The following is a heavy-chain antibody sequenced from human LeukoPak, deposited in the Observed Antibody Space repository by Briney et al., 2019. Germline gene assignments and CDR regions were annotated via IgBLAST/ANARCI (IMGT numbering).Heavy chain of an antibody. CDR3: ARPTRIWAAAANYYYYGMDV. Sequence: GGSLRLSCAASGFTFSSYDMHWVRQATGRGLEWVSAIGTAGDTYYPGSVKGRFTISRENAKNSLYLQMNSLRAGDTAVYYCARPTRIWAAAANYYYYGMDVWGQGTTVTVSS. D-gene: IGHD6-13*01. J-gene: IGHJ6*02. CDR1: GFTFSSYD. CDR2: IGTAGDT. V-gene: IGHV3-13*01.